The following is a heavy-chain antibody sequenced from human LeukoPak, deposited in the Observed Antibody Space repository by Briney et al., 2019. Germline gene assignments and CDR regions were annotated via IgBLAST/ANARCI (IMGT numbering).Heavy chain of an antibody. D-gene: IGHD1-26*01. Sequence: SEALSLTCTVSGGSISSYYWSWIRQPAGKGLEWIGRIYTSGSTNYNPSLKSRVTMSVDTSKNQFSLKLSSVTAADTAVYYCAGDRWGYSGSQGPFDYWGQGTLVTVSS. V-gene: IGHV4-4*07. CDR1: GGSISSYY. CDR2: IYTSGST. J-gene: IGHJ4*02. CDR3: AGDRWGYSGSQGPFDY.